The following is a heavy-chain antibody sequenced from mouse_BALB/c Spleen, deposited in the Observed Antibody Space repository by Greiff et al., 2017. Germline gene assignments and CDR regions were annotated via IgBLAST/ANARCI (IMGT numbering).Heavy chain of an antibody. CDR3: ARYRGVYYGNYWYFDV. J-gene: IGHJ1*01. CDR2: ISYSGST. Sequence: EVQLVESGPSLVKPSQTLSLTCSVTGDSITSGYWNWIRKFPGNKLEYMGYISYSGSTYYNPSLKSRISITRDTSKNQYYLQLNSVTTEDTATYYCARYRGVYYGNYWYFDVWGAGTTVTVSS. CDR1: GDSITSGY. V-gene: IGHV3-8*02. D-gene: IGHD2-1*01.